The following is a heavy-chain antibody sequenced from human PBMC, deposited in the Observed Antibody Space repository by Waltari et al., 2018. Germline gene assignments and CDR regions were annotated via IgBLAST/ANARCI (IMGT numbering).Heavy chain of an antibody. V-gene: IGHV3-53*01. D-gene: IGHD1-26*01. CDR1: GFTVSSHY. J-gene: IGHJ6*02. Sequence: EVQLVESGGGLIQPGGSLRLSCAASGFTVSSHYMSWVRRAPGKGLEWVSVIYSGGSTYYADSVKGRFTISRDNSKNTLYLQMNSLRAEDTAVYYCARDWWEPPYYGMDVWGQGTTVTVSS. CDR3: ARDWWEPPYYGMDV. CDR2: IYSGGST.